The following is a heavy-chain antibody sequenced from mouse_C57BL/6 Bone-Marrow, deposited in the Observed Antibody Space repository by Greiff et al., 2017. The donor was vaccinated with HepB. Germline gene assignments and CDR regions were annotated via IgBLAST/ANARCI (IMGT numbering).Heavy chain of an antibody. Sequence: VQLQQPGAELVIPGASVKLSCKASGYTFTSYWMHWVKQRPGQGLEWIGEIDPSDSYTNYNQKFKGKSTLTVDKSSSTAYMQLSSLTSEDSAVYYCARSPGTYFDYWGQGTTLTVSS. CDR1: GYTFTSYW. CDR2: IDPSDSYT. J-gene: IGHJ2*01. CDR3: ARSPGTYFDY. D-gene: IGHD4-1*01. V-gene: IGHV1-69*01.